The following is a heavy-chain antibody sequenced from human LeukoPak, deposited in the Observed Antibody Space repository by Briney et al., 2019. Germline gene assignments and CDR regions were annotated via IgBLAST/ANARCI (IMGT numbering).Heavy chain of an antibody. V-gene: IGHV3-23*01. Sequence: GGSLRLSCAASGFTFSSYAMSWVRQAPGKGLEWVSAISGSGGSTYYADSVKGRFTISRDNAKNSLYLQMNSLRAEDTSVYYCARGTNGDGWFDPWGQGTLVTVSS. CDR3: ARGTNGDGWFDP. CDR2: ISGSGGST. J-gene: IGHJ5*02. CDR1: GFTFSSYA. D-gene: IGHD4-17*01.